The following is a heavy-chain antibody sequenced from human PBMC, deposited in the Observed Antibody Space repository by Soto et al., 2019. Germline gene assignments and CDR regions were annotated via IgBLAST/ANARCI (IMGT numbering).Heavy chain of an antibody. Sequence: SQTLSLTCAISGASVSSNGAAWNWIRQSPSRGLEWLGRTYYKSKWYNDYAVSVKSRITINPDTSKSQFSLQLNSVTPEDTAVYYCARDKHDYFNRGIGFDTWGQGILVTVSS. CDR3: ARDKHDYFNRGIGFDT. D-gene: IGHD4-17*01. CDR2: TYYKSKWYN. CDR1: GASVSSNGAA. J-gene: IGHJ5*02. V-gene: IGHV6-1*01.